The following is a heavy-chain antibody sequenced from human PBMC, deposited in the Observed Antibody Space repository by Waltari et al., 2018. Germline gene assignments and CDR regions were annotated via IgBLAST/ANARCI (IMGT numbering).Heavy chain of an antibody. V-gene: IGHV1-69*11. J-gene: IGHJ4*02. Sequence: QVQLVQSGAEVKKPGSSVKVSCKASGGTFSSYAISWVRQAPGQGLEWMGGIIPILGKANYAQKFQGRVTITADESTSTAYMGLSSLRSEDTAVYDCAREAGSYEGFDYWGQGTLVTVSS. CDR2: IIPILGKA. CDR3: AREAGSYEGFDY. CDR1: GGTFSSYA. D-gene: IGHD3-10*01.